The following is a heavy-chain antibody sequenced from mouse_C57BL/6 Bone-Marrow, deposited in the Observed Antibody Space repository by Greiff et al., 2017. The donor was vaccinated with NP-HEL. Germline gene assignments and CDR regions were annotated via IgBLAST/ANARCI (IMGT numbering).Heavy chain of an antibody. J-gene: IGHJ3*01. CDR3: ARGAY. CDR2: IYPGDGDT. V-gene: IGHV1-80*01. Sequence: VQLQQSGAELVKPGASVKISCKASGYEFSNYWMNWVKQRPGKGLEWIGQIYPGDGDTNYNGNFKDKATLTAAKSSSTAYMQLSRLTSEDSAVYFCARGAYWGQGTLVTVSA. CDR1: GYEFSNYW.